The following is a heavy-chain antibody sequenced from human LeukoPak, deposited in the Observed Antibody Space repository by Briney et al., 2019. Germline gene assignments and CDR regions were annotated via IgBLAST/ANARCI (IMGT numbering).Heavy chain of an antibody. CDR1: GFTFSSYG. V-gene: IGHV3-30*02. D-gene: IGHD3-9*01. Sequence: PGGSLRLSCAASGFTFSSYGMHWVRQAPGKGLEWVAFIRYDGSNKYYADSVKGRFTISRDNSKNTLYLQMNSLRAEDTAVYYCASIYYDILTGYPGPHYFDYWGQGTLVTVSS. J-gene: IGHJ4*02. CDR2: IRYDGSNK. CDR3: ASIYYDILTGYPGPHYFDY.